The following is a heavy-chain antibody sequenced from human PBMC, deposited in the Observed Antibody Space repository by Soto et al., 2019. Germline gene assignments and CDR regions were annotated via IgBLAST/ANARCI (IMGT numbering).Heavy chain of an antibody. V-gene: IGHV3-23*01. D-gene: IGHD3-10*01. CDR3: AKESDYYGSGSYPSPNNWFDP. CDR1: GFTFSSYA. CDR2: ISGSGGST. Sequence: GGSLRLSCAASGFTFSSYAMSWVRQAPGKGLEWVSAISGSGGSTYYADSVKGRFTISRDNSKNTLYLQMNSLRAEDTAVYYCAKESDYYGSGSYPSPNNWFDPWGQGTLVTVSS. J-gene: IGHJ5*02.